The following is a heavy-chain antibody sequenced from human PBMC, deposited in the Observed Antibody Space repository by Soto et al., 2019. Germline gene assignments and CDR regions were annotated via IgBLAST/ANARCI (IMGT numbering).Heavy chain of an antibody. J-gene: IGHJ6*02. CDR3: ARHNGPLYVGYYYDMDV. V-gene: IGHV4-59*08. CDR2: IYYSGST. Sequence: SETLSLTCTVSGGSISSYYWSWIRQPPGKGLEWIGYIYYSGSTNYNPSLKSRVTISVDTSKNQFSLKLSSVTAANTAVYYCARHNGPLYVGYYYDMDVWGQGTTVTVSS. CDR1: GGSISSYY. D-gene: IGHD3-16*01.